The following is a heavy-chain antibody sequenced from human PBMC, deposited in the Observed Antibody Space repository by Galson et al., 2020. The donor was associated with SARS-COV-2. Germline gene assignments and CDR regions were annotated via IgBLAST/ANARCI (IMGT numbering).Heavy chain of an antibody. CDR2: IYPADSDT. V-gene: IGHV5-51*01. D-gene: IGHD3-10*01. CDR1: GYSFNTHW. CDR3: ASPDRGD. J-gene: IGHJ4*02. Sequence: GGSLRLSCKGSGYSFNTHWIGWVRQMPGKGLEWMGFIYPADSDTRYSPSFEGQVTISADTSSSTAYLQWNSLKASDSGMYYCASPDRGDWGQGTLVNVSA.